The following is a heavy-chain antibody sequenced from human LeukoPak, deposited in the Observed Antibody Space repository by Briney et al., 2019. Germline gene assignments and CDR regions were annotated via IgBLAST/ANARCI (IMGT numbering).Heavy chain of an antibody. D-gene: IGHD3-10*01. V-gene: IGHV4-30-2*01. CDR2: IYDSVST. CDR3: ARELVRGVIRTTFGY. CDR1: GGSIGSGGYF. J-gene: IGHJ4*02. Sequence: SQTLSLTCTVSGGSIGSGGYFWSWIRQPPGKGLEFLGYIYDSVSTYYNPSLKSRVSISVDRSKNQFSLKLTSVTAADTAVYYCARELVRGVIRTTFGYWGQGTLVTVSS.